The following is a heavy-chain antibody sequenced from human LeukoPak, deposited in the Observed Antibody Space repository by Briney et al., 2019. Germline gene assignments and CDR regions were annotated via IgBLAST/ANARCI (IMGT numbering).Heavy chain of an antibody. Sequence: GGSLTLSCSASGFTFSSYSIDWVRQAPGKGLEWVSFISSGSGSISYADSVKGRFTVSRDNAKSSVYLQMNSLRSEDTAVYYCARPTWSYNAFDIWGRGTLVTVSS. CDR1: GFTFSSYS. CDR3: ARPTWSYNAFDI. D-gene: IGHD2-15*01. V-gene: IGHV3-21*01. CDR2: ISSGSGSI. J-gene: IGHJ3*02.